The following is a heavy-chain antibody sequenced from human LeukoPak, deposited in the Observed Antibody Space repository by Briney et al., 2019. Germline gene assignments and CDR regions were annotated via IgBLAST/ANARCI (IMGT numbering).Heavy chain of an antibody. CDR1: GGSFSDYY. CDR3: ARGPPLGMDV. Sequence: PSETLSLTSAVYGGSFSDYYWNWIRQPPGKRLEWIGEINHSGSTKYNPSLETRAAVSVDTARNQFSLRLSSVTAADTAVYYCARGPPLGMDVWGQGTTVTVSS. CDR2: INHSGST. V-gene: IGHV4-34*01. J-gene: IGHJ6*02.